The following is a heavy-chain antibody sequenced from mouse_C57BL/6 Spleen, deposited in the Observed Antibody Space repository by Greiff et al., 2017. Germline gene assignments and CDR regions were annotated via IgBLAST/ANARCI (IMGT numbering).Heavy chain of an antibody. D-gene: IGHD1-1*02. V-gene: IGHV1-64*01. J-gene: IGHJ4*01. Sequence: QVQLQQPGAELVKPGASVKLSCTASGYTFTSYGMHWVKQSPGQGLEWIGMIHPNSGSTNYNEKIKSTATLTVDNSSSTVYMQLSSLTSEDAAVYYCARCYGDYAIDYWGQGTSVTVSS. CDR2: IHPNSGST. CDR1: GYTFTSYG. CDR3: ARCYGDYAIDY.